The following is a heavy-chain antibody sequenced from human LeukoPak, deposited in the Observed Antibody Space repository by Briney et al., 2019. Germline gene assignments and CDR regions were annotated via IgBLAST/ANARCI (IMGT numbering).Heavy chain of an antibody. CDR3: ARDNLYDSSGYYHYGWAYDAFDI. CDR1: GGSISSSSYY. J-gene: IGHJ3*02. V-gene: IGHV4-39*07. CDR2: IYYSGST. Sequence: SETLSLTCTVSGGSISSSSYYWGWIRQPPGKGLEWIGSIYYSGSTYYNPSLKSRVTISVDTSKNQFSLKLSSVTAADTAVYYCARDNLYDSSGYYHYGWAYDAFDIWGQGTMVTVSS. D-gene: IGHD3-22*01.